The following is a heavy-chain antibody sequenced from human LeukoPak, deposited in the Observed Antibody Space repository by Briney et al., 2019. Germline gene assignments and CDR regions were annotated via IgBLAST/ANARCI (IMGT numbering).Heavy chain of an antibody. CDR3: AKSDCSYISCHVLDY. Sequence: GGSLRLSCAASGFTFSSYAMSWVRQAPEKGLEWVSAISGSGDNIYYADSVKGRFTISRDSSKKTLYLQMNILRAEDTAVYYCAKSDCSYISCHVLDYWGQGTQVTVSS. CDR1: GFTFSSYA. CDR2: ISGSGDNI. V-gene: IGHV3-23*01. J-gene: IGHJ4*02. D-gene: IGHD2-2*01.